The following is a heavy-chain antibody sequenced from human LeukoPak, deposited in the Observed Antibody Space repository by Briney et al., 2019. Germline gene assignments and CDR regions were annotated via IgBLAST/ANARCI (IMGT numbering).Heavy chain of an antibody. Sequence: SETLSLTCTVSGGSISSYYWSWIRQPPGKGLEWIGYIYYSGSTNYNPSLKSRVTISVDTSKNQFSLKLSSVTAADTAVYYCARHPHRHYYDSSGSFAFDIWGQGTMVTVSS. CDR3: ARHPHRHYYDSSGSFAFDI. V-gene: IGHV4-59*08. CDR1: GGSISSYY. D-gene: IGHD3-22*01. CDR2: IYYSGST. J-gene: IGHJ3*02.